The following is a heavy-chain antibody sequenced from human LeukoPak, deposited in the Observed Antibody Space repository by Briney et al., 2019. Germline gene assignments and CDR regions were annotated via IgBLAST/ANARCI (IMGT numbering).Heavy chain of an antibody. CDR1: GYSFTSYW. CDR2: IYPGDSDT. J-gene: IGHJ6*02. Sequence: PGESLKISCKGSGYSFTSYWIGWVRQMPGKGLEWMGIIYPGDSDTRYSPSFQGQVTISADKSISTAYLQWSSLKASVTAMYYCARHEESITMVRGVNGDYYGMDVWGQGTTVTVSS. CDR3: ARHEESITMVRGVNGDYYGMDV. V-gene: IGHV5-51*01. D-gene: IGHD3-10*01.